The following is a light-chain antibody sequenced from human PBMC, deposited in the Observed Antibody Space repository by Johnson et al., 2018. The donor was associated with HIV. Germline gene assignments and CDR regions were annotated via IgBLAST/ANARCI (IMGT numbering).Light chain of an antibody. Sequence: QSVLTQSPSVSAAPGQKVTISCSGSSSNIGNNYVSWYQQLPGTAPKLLIYDNNKRPSGIPDRFSGSKSGTSATLGITGLQTGDEADYYCGTFDSSLSAGGGFGTGTKVSVL. CDR3: GTFDSSLSAGGG. CDR1: SSNIGNNY. J-gene: IGLJ1*01. CDR2: DNN. V-gene: IGLV1-51*01.